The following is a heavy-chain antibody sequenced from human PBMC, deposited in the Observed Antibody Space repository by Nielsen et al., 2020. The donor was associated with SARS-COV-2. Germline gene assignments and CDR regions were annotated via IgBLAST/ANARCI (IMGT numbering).Heavy chain of an antibody. CDR3: ARERVGGITIFRVVTRYGMDV. Sequence: SETLSLTCTVSGGSISSGDYYWSWIRQPPGKGLEWIGDINHSGSANYNPSLQSRLTISVDTSKNQFSLKLSSVTAADTALYYCARERVGGITIFRVVTRYGMDVWGQGTTVTVSS. J-gene: IGHJ6*02. D-gene: IGHD3-3*01. V-gene: IGHV4-30-4*01. CDR2: INHSGSA. CDR1: GGSISSGDYY.